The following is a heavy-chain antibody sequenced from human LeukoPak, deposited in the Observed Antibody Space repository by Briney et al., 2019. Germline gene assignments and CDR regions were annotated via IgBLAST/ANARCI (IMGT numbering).Heavy chain of an antibody. V-gene: IGHV4-34*01. CDR1: GGSFSGYY. Sequence: SETLSLTCAVYGGSFSGYYWSWIRQPPGKGLEWIGEINHSGSTNYNPSLKSRVTISVDTSKNQFSLKLSSVTAADTAVYYCATYYYDSSGYYIGAFDIWGQGTMVTVSS. CDR2: INHSGST. CDR3: ATYYYDSSGYYIGAFDI. D-gene: IGHD3-22*01. J-gene: IGHJ3*02.